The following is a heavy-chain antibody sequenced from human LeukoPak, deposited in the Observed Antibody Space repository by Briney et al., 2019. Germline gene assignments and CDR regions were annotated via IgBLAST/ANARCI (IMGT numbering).Heavy chain of an antibody. D-gene: IGHD2-8*01. CDR1: GGSISSSSYY. CDR2: IYYSGST. CDR3: ARHQWSQIDY. V-gene: IGHV4-39*01. Sequence: SETLSLTCTVSGGSISSSSYYWGWIRQPPGKGLEWVGSIYYSGSTYYNPSLKSRVTLSVDTSKNQFSLKLSSVTAADTAVYYCARHQWSQIDYWGQGTLVTVSS. J-gene: IGHJ4*02.